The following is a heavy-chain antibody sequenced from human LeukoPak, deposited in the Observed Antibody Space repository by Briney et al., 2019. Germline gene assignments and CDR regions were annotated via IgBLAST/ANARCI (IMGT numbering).Heavy chain of an antibody. Sequence: ASVKVSCKASGYTFTSYGISWVRQAPGQGLEWMGWISAYNGNTNYAQKLQGRVTMTTDTSTSTAYMELRSLRSDDTAVYYCASLQSTGGYSSSAKSFYFDYWGQGTLVTVSS. CDR3: ASLQSTGGYSSSAKSFYFDY. J-gene: IGHJ4*02. V-gene: IGHV1-18*01. D-gene: IGHD6-13*01. CDR1: GYTFTSYG. CDR2: ISAYNGNT.